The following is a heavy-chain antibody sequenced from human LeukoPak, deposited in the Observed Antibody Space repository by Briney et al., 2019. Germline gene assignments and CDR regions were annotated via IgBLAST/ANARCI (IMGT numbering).Heavy chain of an antibody. D-gene: IGHD6-13*01. Sequence: GGTLRLSCAASGFTFTIYGMNWVRQAPGKGLEWVSGVTGSGGTTYYADSVKGRFTISRDNAKNSLYLQMNSLRAEDTAVYYCARDGGSSWYFDYWGQGTLVTVSS. V-gene: IGHV3-48*04. CDR3: ARDGGSSWYFDY. J-gene: IGHJ4*02. CDR2: VTGSGGTT. CDR1: GFTFTIYG.